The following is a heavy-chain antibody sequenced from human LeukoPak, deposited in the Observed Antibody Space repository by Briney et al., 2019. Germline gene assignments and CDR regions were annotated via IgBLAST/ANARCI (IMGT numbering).Heavy chain of an antibody. Sequence: ASVKVSCKASGYTFTSYAMNWVRQAPGQGLEWMGWINTNTGNPTYAQGFTGRFVFSLDTSVSTAYLQISSLKAEDTAVYYCARPYSSSWDDAFDIWGQGTMVTVSS. CDR3: ARPYSSSWDDAFDI. CDR2: INTNTGNP. V-gene: IGHV7-4-1*02. CDR1: GYTFTSYA. J-gene: IGHJ3*02. D-gene: IGHD6-13*01.